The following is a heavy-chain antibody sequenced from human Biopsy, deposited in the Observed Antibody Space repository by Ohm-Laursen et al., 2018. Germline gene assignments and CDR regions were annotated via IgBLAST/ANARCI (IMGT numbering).Heavy chain of an antibody. Sequence: SQTLSLTCTVSGGSISSYYWSWIRQPPGKGLEWIGYIYYTGSTNYNPSLKSQVTISVDTSMNPLSLRLTSVTAADTAVYYCARHAPSYSGSYWRYFDLWGRGTLVTVSS. CDR2: IYYTGST. D-gene: IGHD1-26*01. J-gene: IGHJ2*01. CDR1: GGSISSYY. V-gene: IGHV4-59*08. CDR3: ARHAPSYSGSYWRYFDL.